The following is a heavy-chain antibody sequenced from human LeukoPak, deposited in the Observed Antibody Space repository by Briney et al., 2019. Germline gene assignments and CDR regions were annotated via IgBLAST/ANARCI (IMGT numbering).Heavy chain of an antibody. CDR2: IIPIFGTA. V-gene: IGHV1-69*01. D-gene: IGHD1-26*01. CDR1: GGTFSSYA. Sequence: SVKVSCKASGGTFSSYAISWVRQAPGQGLEWMGGIIPIFGTANYAQKFQGRVTITADESTSTAYMELSSLRSEDTAVYYCATELRSGSFTRRQFDYWGQGTLVTVSS. J-gene: IGHJ4*02. CDR3: ATELRSGSFTRRQFDY.